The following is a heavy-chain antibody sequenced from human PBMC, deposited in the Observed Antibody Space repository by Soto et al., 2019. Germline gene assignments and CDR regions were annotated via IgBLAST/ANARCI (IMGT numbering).Heavy chain of an antibody. J-gene: IGHJ6*02. V-gene: IGHV3-23*01. Sequence: GSLRLSCAASGFTFSSSAMSWVRQAPGKGLEWVAALSDSGGSTYYADSVRGRFTISRDNSKKTLFLQMNSLRAEDTALYYCAKVFQYYYYGMDVWGQGTTVTVSS. CDR2: LSDSGGST. CDR1: GFTFSSSA. CDR3: AKVFQYYYYGMDV.